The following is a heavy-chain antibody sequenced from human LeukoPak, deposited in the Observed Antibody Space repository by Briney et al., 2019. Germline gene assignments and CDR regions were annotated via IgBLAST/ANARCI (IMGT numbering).Heavy chain of an antibody. Sequence: GGSLRLSCALSRFTLISYGMQRVPQAPGKGLAWVSRINTDGIGTTYADSVKGRFTFSRDNAKNTLYLQMNSLRAEDTAVYYCARELPREVTLDYWGQGTLVTVSS. CDR2: INTDGIGT. D-gene: IGHD2-21*02. V-gene: IGHV3-74*01. CDR3: ARELPREVTLDY. CDR1: RFTLISYG. J-gene: IGHJ4*01.